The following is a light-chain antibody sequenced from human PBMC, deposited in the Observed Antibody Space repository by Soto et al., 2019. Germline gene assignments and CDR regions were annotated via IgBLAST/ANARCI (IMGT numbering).Light chain of an antibody. J-gene: IGKJ3*01. CDR2: RTS. CDR1: QSVDIN. CDR3: QQYNNWPSFT. Sequence: EIVMTQSPATLSVSRGDRATLSCRASQSVDINVAWYQQKPGQAPRLLIYRTSTRAAGIPARFSGSGSGTEFTLTVSSLQSEDFAVYYCQQYNNWPSFTFGPGTKVDLK. V-gene: IGKV3-15*01.